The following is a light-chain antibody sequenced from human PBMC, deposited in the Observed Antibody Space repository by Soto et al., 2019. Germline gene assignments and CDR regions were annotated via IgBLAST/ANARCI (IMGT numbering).Light chain of an antibody. J-gene: IGLJ1*01. Sequence: QSALTQPASVSGSPGQSITISCTGTSSDFGNYNLVSWYQQHPGKVPKLILFEVNKRPSGVSGRFSGSKSGNTASLTISGLQDEDEADYYCCSYAGSSTYVFGTGTKLTVL. CDR1: SSDFGNYNL. V-gene: IGLV2-23*02. CDR2: EVN. CDR3: CSYAGSSTYV.